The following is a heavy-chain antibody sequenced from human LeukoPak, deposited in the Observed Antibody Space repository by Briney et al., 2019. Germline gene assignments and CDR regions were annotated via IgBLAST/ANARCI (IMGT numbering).Heavy chain of an antibody. Sequence: ASVKVSCKASGHAFTSYGISWVRQAPGQGLEWMGWISAYNGNTNYAQKLQGRVTMTTGTSTSTAYMELRSLGSDDTAVYYCARDEAYCGGDCYHFDYWGQGTLVTVSS. CDR2: ISAYNGNT. D-gene: IGHD2-21*01. CDR1: GHAFTSYG. CDR3: ARDEAYCGGDCYHFDY. V-gene: IGHV1-18*01. J-gene: IGHJ4*02.